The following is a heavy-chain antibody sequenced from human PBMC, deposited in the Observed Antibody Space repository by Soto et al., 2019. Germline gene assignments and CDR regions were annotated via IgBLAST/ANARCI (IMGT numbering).Heavy chain of an antibody. CDR3: ARGAAGGSYYYYYGMDV. CDR2: IIPIFGTA. CDR1: GYTFTDYG. D-gene: IGHD1-26*01. J-gene: IGHJ6*02. Sequence: SVKVSCKASGYTFTDYGISWVRQAPGQGLEWMGGIIPIFGTANYAQKFQGRVTITADESTSTAYMELSSLRSEDTAVYYCARGAAGGSYYYYYGMDVWGQGTTVTVSS. V-gene: IGHV1-69*13.